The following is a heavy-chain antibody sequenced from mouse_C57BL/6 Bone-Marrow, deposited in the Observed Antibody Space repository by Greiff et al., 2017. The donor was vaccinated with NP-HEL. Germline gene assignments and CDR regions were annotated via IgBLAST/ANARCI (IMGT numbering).Heavy chain of an antibody. Sequence: EVKVEESGGGLVQPGGALKLSCAASGFTFSDYYMYWVRQTPEKRLEWVAYISNGGGSTYYPDTVKGRFTISRDNAKNTLYLQMSRLKSEDTAMYYCARHSDYFDYWGQGTTLTVSS. CDR3: ARHSDYFDY. CDR2: ISNGGGST. J-gene: IGHJ2*01. CDR1: GFTFSDYY. V-gene: IGHV5-12*01.